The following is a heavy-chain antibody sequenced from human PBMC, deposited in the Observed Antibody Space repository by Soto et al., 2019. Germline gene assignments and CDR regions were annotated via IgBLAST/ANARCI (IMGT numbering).Heavy chain of an antibody. J-gene: IGHJ4*02. D-gene: IGHD3-3*01. CDR2: INHSGST. V-gene: IGHV4-34*01. CDR1: GGSFSGYY. Sequence: SETLSLTCAVYGGSFSGYYWSWIRQPPGKGLEWIGEINHSGSTNYNPSLKSRVTISVDTSKNQFSLKLSSVTAADTAVYYCARYGDRYNYEFSYWGQGTLVTVSS. CDR3: ARYGDRYNYEFSY.